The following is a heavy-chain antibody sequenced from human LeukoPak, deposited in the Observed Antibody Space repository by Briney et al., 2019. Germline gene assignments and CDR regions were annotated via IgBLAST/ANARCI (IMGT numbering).Heavy chain of an antibody. J-gene: IGHJ4*02. V-gene: IGHV3-21*04. CDR3: AKDTPYYDSSGSFGY. CDR2: VSSGSRYI. CDR1: GFTFSSYS. Sequence: GGSLRLSCAASGFTFSSYSMNWVRQAPGKGLEWVSSVSSGSRYIYYADSVKGRFTISRDNAKNTLYLQMNSLRAEDTAVYYCAKDTPYYDSSGSFGYWGQGTLVTVSS. D-gene: IGHD3-22*01.